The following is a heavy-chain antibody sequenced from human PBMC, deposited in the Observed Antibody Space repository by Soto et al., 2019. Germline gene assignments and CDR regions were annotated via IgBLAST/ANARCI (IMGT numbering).Heavy chain of an antibody. CDR3: ATERYLLFDS. D-gene: IGHD3-9*01. Sequence: QVPLVQSGAEVKKPGASVKVSCKVSGYSLTDLSMHWVRQTPGKGLEWMGGFDPENGDTIYAQKFQGRVTMTEDTSTDTAYMALSSLGSEDTAVYYCATERYLLFDSWGQGTLVTVSS. V-gene: IGHV1-24*01. CDR1: GYSLTDLS. CDR2: FDPENGDT. J-gene: IGHJ4*02.